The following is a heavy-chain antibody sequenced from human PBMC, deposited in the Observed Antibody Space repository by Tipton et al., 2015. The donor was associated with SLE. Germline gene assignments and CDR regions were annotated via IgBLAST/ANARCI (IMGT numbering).Heavy chain of an antibody. J-gene: IGHJ5*02. CDR2: IYYRGNT. D-gene: IGHD4-17*01. CDR1: GDSISSSSYY. CDR3: ARMYGDSRTNWFDA. V-gene: IGHV4-61*05. Sequence: LRLSCTVSGDSISSSSYYWSWIRQPPGKGLEWIGYIYYRGNTDYNPSLKSRVTISIHTSKNQFSLELNSVTAADTAVYSCARMYGDSRTNWFDAWGQGTLVTVSS.